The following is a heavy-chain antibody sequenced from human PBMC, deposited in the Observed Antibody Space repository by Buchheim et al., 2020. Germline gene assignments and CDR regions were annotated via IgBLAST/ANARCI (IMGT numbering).Heavy chain of an antibody. CDR1: GFTFSSYG. J-gene: IGHJ4*02. Sequence: QVQLVESGGGVVQPGRSLRLSCAASGFTFSSYGMHWVRQAPGKGLEWVAVIWYDGSNKYYADSVKGRFTISRDNSKNTLYLQMNSLRAEDTAIYYCAKYGGVVQGVRRPFDFWGQGTL. V-gene: IGHV3-33*06. D-gene: IGHD3-10*01. CDR3: AKYGGVVQGVRRPFDF. CDR2: IWYDGSNK.